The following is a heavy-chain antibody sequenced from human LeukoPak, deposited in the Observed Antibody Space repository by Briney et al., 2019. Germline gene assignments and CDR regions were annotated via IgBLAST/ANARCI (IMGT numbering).Heavy chain of an antibody. CDR3: AREEHDYVWGSYRYYYYYGIDV. CDR1: GFTFSSYG. V-gene: IGHV3-30*03. Sequence: GGSLRLSCAASGFTFSSYGMHWVRQSPGRGLEWVSFLSFDGSSEFYADSLKGRFTISRDNSKDTLYLQMDSLRAEDTALYYCAREEHDYVWGSYRYYYYYGIDVWGQGTTVTVSS. J-gene: IGHJ6*02. D-gene: IGHD3-16*02. CDR2: LSFDGSSE.